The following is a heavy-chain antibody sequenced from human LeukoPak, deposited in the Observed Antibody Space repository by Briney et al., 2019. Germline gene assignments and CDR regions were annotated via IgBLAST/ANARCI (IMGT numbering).Heavy chain of an antibody. CDR3: AKDLIPSSWYRSGAFDI. Sequence: GGSLRLSCAASGFTFSSYAMSWVRQAPGKGLEWVSAISGSGGSTYYADSVKGRFSISRDNSKNTLYLQMNILRAEDTAVYYCAKDLIPSSWYRSGAFDIWGQGTMVTVSS. CDR2: ISGSGGST. D-gene: IGHD6-13*01. CDR1: GFTFSSYA. J-gene: IGHJ3*02. V-gene: IGHV3-23*01.